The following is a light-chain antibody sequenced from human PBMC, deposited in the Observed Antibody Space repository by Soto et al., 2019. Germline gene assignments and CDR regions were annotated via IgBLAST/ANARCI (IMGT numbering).Light chain of an antibody. J-gene: IGLJ1*01. Sequence: QSALTQPASVSVSPGQSITISCTGTSSDVGGYNYVSWYQQHPGKAPKLMIYDVSNRPSGVSNRFSGSKSGNTASLTISGLQAEDEAYYYCTSYTSSSTYVFGTGTKVTVL. CDR2: DVS. CDR3: TSYTSSSTYV. V-gene: IGLV2-14*01. CDR1: SSDVGGYNY.